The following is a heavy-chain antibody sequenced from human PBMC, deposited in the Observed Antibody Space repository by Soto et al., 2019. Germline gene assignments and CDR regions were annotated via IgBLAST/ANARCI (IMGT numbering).Heavy chain of an antibody. Sequence: TLSLTCTVSGGSISSGGYYWSWIRQHPGKGLEWIGYIYYSGSTYYNPSLKRRATISVDTSTNQFSLKLSSVTAAATALYYCARHKTGIAVAGPGGFAYWGQGTLVTVSS. CDR2: IYYSGST. J-gene: IGHJ4*02. V-gene: IGHV4-31*03. CDR3: ARHKTGIAVAGPGGFAY. CDR1: GGSISSGGYY. D-gene: IGHD6-19*01.